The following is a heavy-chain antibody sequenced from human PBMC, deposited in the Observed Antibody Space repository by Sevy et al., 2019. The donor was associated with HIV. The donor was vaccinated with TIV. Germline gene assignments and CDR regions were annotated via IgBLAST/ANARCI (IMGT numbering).Heavy chain of an antibody. Sequence: ASVKVSCKASGGTFSSYAISWVRQAPGQGLEWMGGIIPIFGTANYAQKFQGRVTITADESTSTAYMELSSLRSEDTAVCYCAREISVTSYGMDVWGQGTTVTVSS. CDR3: AREISVTSYGMDV. J-gene: IGHJ6*02. CDR1: GGTFSSYA. V-gene: IGHV1-69*13. D-gene: IGHD4-17*01. CDR2: IIPIFGTA.